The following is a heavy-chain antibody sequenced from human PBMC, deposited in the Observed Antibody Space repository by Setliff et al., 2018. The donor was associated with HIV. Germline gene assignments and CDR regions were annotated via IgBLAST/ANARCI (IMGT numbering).Heavy chain of an antibody. D-gene: IGHD6-19*01. Sequence: SETLSLTCGVSGYSMSSGYYWGWIRQPPGKGLEWIGNVYQSGSIYYNPSLQSRVTISVDSSKNQFSLNLFSVTAADTAVYYCARPRRVRSRAWYWFDIWGQGTLVTVSS. CDR1: GYSMSSGYY. CDR2: VYQSGSI. V-gene: IGHV4-38-2*01. J-gene: IGHJ5*02. CDR3: ARPRRVRSRAWYWFDI.